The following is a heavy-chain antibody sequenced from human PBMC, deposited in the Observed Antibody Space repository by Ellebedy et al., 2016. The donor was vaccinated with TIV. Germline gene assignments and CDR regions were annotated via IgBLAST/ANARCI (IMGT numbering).Heavy chain of an antibody. CDR3: ASDGSYGDFLSPTHAFEN. D-gene: IGHD4-17*01. CDR1: AFSFSSYW. J-gene: IGHJ3*02. CDR2: INQDGSEK. Sequence: GGSLRLSCAASAFSFSSYWMTWVRQAPGKGLEWVANINQDGSEKHYVDSVEGRFTISIDNAKKSLYLQMISLRAEDTAVYYCASDGSYGDFLSPTHAFENWGQGTMVIVSS. V-gene: IGHV3-7*01.